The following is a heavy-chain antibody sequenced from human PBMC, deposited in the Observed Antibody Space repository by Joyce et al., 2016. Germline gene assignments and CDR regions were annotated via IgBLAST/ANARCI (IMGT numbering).Heavy chain of an antibody. Sequence: QVQLQQWGGGLLKPSETLSLTCAVYGGSFSGYYWSWIRQPPGKGLEWIGEVNHSGSTSYDESLKSRVTISVDTSKNQLSVNLTSVTAADTAVYFCARGLVVTGTRVRGYNYGYSSWGQGTLVTVSS. V-gene: IGHV4-34*02. CDR1: GGSFSGYY. J-gene: IGHJ5*02. CDR3: ARGLVVTGTRVRGYNYGYSS. CDR2: VNHSGST. D-gene: IGHD5-18*01.